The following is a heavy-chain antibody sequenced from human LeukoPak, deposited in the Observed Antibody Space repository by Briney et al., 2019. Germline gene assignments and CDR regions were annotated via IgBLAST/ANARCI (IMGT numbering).Heavy chain of an antibody. V-gene: IGHV3-48*01. Sequence: GGSLRLSCAASGFTFSTYAMSWVRQAPGKGLEWVSYISSSSSTIYYADSVKGRFTISRDNAKNSLYLQMNSLRAEDTAVYYCARDEKGRYYGSGSPSVWGQGTLVTVSS. CDR3: ARDEKGRYYGSGSPSV. D-gene: IGHD3-10*01. J-gene: IGHJ4*02. CDR1: GFTFSTYA. CDR2: ISSSSSTI.